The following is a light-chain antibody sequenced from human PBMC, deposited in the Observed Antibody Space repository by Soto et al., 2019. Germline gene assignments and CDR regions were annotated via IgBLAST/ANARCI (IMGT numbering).Light chain of an antibody. CDR2: KAS. J-gene: IGKJ2*01. CDR3: QQYNSYPYT. Sequence: DIQMTQSPSTLSASVGDRVTITCRASQSISSWLAWYQQKPGKAPNLLIYKASSLESGVPSRFSGSGSGTEFTLTISSLQPDDFAVYYCQQYNSYPYTFGQGTKVNI. V-gene: IGKV1-5*03. CDR1: QSISSW.